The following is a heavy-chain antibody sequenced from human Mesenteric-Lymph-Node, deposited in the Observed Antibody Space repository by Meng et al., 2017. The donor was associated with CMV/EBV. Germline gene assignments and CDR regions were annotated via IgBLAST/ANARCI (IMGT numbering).Heavy chain of an antibody. V-gene: IGHV3-7*01. D-gene: IGHD1-20*01. CDR1: GFTFSNYW. CDR2: INVDGSET. CDR3: ARRAGGITRTYFDY. J-gene: IGHJ4*02. Sequence: GESLKISCAASGFTFSNYWMTWVRQAPGKGLEWVANINVDGSETYYVDSLKGRFTISRDNAKNSVFLQVNSLRAEDTAFYYCARRAGGITRTYFDYWGQGTLVTVSS.